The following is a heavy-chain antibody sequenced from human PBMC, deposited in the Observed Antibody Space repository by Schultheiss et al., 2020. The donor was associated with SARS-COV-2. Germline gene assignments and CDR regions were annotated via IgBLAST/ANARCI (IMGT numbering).Heavy chain of an antibody. J-gene: IGHJ4*02. V-gene: IGHV4-61*02. Sequence: SETLSLTCTVSGGSISSSSYYWSWIRQPAGKGLEWIGRIYTSGSTNYNPSLKSRVTISVDTSKNQFSLKLSSVTAADTAVYYCGANVGFGDLDYWGQGTLVTVSS. CDR2: IYTSGST. D-gene: IGHD3-10*01. CDR1: GGSISSSSYY. CDR3: GANVGFGDLDY.